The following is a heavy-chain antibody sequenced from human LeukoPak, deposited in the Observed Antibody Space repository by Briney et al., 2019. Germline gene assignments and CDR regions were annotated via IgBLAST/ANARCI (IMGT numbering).Heavy chain of an antibody. D-gene: IGHD5-12*01. CDR3: ARDLPYNSGYDFYFDY. CDR2: IKQDGSEK. CDR1: GFTFSSDR. J-gene: IGHJ4*02. Sequence: GGSLRLSCAASGFTFSSDRMSWVRQAPGKGLEWVANIKQDGSEKYYVDSVKGRFTISRDNAKNALYLQMNSLRAEDTAVYYCARDLPYNSGYDFYFDYWGQGTLVTVSS. V-gene: IGHV3-7*01.